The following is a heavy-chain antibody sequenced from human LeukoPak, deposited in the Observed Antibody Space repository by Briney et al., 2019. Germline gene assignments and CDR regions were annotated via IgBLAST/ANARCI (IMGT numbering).Heavy chain of an antibody. CDR1: GGSLSGYY. J-gene: IGHJ4*02. CDR3: ALSVMTTVTYIDY. CDR2: INHSGST. V-gene: IGHV4-34*01. Sequence: AHSQSLACPVYGGSLSGYYSSWISHQPGSWMGWVGEINHSGSTNYNPSLKSLVTISVDTSKNQFSLKLSSVTAADTAVYYCALSVMTTVTYIDYWGQGTLVTVSS. D-gene: IGHD4-17*01.